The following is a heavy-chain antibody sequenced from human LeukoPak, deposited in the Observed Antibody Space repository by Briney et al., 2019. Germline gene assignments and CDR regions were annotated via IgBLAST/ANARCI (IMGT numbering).Heavy chain of an antibody. V-gene: IGHV5-10-1*01. CDR3: ARRYYASGSADH. Sequence: GESLKISCKGSGYSFTSYWISWVRQMPGKGLEWMGRIDPSDSYTNYSPSFQGHVTISVDKSISTAYLQWSSLKASDTAMYYCARRYYASGSADHWGQETLVTVSS. CDR1: GYSFTSYW. J-gene: IGHJ4*02. D-gene: IGHD3-10*01. CDR2: IDPSDSYT.